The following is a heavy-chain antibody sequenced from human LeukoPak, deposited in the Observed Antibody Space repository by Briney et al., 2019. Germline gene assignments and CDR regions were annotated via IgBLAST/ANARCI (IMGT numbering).Heavy chain of an antibody. D-gene: IGHD2-2*01. Sequence: GGSLRLSCAASGFTFSDYYMSWIRQAPGKGLEWLSYISGSSTHTNYADSVKGRFTISRDNAKKSLYLQMNSLRAEDTAVYYCATPGLLGYCSSAICAPPGYWGQGTLVTVSS. CDR1: GFTFSDYY. CDR2: ISGSSTHT. J-gene: IGHJ4*02. V-gene: IGHV3-11*03. CDR3: ATPGLLGYCSSAICAPPGY.